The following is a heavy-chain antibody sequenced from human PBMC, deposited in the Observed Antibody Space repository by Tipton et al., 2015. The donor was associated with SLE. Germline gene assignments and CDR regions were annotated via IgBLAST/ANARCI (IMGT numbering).Heavy chain of an antibody. Sequence: TLSLTCTVSGGSITNYSWGWVRQPAGKGLEWIGRIYTGGYTKYNPSLESRVSLSVDASKDQFSLRLSSVTAADTAVYYCARDLGHGGDSDYWGQGTLVTVSS. CDR2: IYTGGYT. D-gene: IGHD3/OR15-3a*01. V-gene: IGHV4-4*07. CDR1: GGSITNYS. J-gene: IGHJ4*02. CDR3: ARDLGHGGDSDY.